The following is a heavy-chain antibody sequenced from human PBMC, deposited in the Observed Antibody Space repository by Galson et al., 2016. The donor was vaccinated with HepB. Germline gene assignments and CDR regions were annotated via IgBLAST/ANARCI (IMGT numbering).Heavy chain of an antibody. D-gene: IGHD6-13*01. CDR1: GFTFSSYW. V-gene: IGHV3-7*01. CDR2: IKQDGSEK. J-gene: IGHJ5*02. Sequence: SLRLSCAASGFTFSSYWMSWVRQAPGKGLEWVANIKQDGSEKYYVDSVEGRFTISRDDAENSLYLHMNSLRAEDTALYYCARVVTPMAAANRGFGSWGQGTLVTVSS. CDR3: ARVVTPMAAANRGFGS.